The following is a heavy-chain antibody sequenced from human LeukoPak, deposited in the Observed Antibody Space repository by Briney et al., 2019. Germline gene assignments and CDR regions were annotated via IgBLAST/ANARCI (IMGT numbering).Heavy chain of an antibody. V-gene: IGHV1-2*02. Sequence: ASVKVSCKASGYTFTGYYMHWVRQAPGQGLEWMGWINPNSGGTNYAQKFQGRVTMTRDTSISTAYMELSRLRSDDTAVYYCARAPGYCSSTSCSPDDYWGQGTLVTVSS. CDR1: GYTFTGYY. CDR2: INPNSGGT. J-gene: IGHJ4*02. D-gene: IGHD2-2*01. CDR3: ARAPGYCSSTSCSPDDY.